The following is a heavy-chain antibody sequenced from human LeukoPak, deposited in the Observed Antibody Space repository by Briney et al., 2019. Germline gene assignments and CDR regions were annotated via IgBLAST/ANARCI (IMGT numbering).Heavy chain of an antibody. CDR3: ARGFGIFDYGMDV. D-gene: IGHD3-16*01. J-gene: IGHJ6*02. V-gene: IGHV4-61*02. CDR1: GGSISSGSYY. Sequence: SQTLSLTCTVSGGSISSGSYYWSWIRQPAGTGLEWIGRIYTSGSTNYNASLKSRVTISVDTSKNQFSLKLSSVTAADTAVYYCARGFGIFDYGMDVWGQGTTVTVSS. CDR2: IYTSGST.